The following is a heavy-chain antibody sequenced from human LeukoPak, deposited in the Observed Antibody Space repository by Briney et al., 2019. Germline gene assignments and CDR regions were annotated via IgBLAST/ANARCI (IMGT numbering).Heavy chain of an antibody. CDR3: AKQKDIVVVIATFDY. CDR2: ISGSGGST. Sequence: GGSPRLSCAASGFTFSSYAMSWVRQAPGKGLEWVSAISGSGGSTYYADSVKGRFTISRDNSKNTLYLQMNSLRAEDTAVYYCAKQKDIVVVIATFDYWGQGTLVTVSS. D-gene: IGHD2-21*01. V-gene: IGHV3-23*01. CDR1: GFTFSSYA. J-gene: IGHJ4*02.